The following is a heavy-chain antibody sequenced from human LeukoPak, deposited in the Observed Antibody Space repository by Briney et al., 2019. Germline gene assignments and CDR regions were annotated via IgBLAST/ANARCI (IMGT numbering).Heavy chain of an antibody. V-gene: IGHV4-39*01. CDR2: IYYSGST. Sequence: PSETLSLTCTVSGGSISSSSYYWGWIRQPPGKGLEWIGSIYYSGSTYYNPSLKSRVTISVDTSKNQFSLKLSSVTAADTAVYYCARGGVVTITTLDYWGQGTLVTVSS. CDR1: GGSISSSSYY. CDR3: ARGGVVTITTLDY. D-gene: IGHD3-22*01. J-gene: IGHJ4*02.